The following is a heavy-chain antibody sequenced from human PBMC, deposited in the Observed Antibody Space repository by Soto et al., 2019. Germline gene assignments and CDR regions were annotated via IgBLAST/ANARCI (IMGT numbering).Heavy chain of an antibody. D-gene: IGHD6-19*01. CDR1: GFTLSDYY. CDR2: ISSSATII. V-gene: IGHV3-11*01. J-gene: IGHJ6*03. Sequence: QVQLVESGGGLVKPGGSLRLSCEASGFTLSDYYMNWIRQAPGKGLEWVSYISSSATIIYYADSVKGRFTISRDNAKTSLYLQMNNLRADDTAVYYCARAVKQWLVGGDYYYYYMDVWGKGTTVTVSS. CDR3: ARAVKQWLVGGDYYYYYMDV.